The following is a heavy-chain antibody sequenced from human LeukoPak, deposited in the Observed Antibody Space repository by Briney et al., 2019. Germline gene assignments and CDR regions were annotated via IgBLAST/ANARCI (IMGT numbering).Heavy chain of an antibody. J-gene: IGHJ4*02. D-gene: IGHD2-2*02. Sequence: PGGSLRPSCAASGFTFSSYAMSWVRQAPGKGLEWVSAISGSGGSTYYADSVKGRFTISRDNSKNTLYLQMNSLRAEDTAVYYCAKVYSYQLLYMNFDYWGQGTLVTVSS. CDR3: AKVYSYQLLYMNFDY. CDR1: GFTFSSYA. V-gene: IGHV3-23*01. CDR2: ISGSGGST.